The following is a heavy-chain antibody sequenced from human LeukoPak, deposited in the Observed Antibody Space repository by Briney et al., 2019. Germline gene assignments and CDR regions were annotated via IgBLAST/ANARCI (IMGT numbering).Heavy chain of an antibody. CDR3: AKDRRGVFDF. Sequence: GGSLRLSCAASGFTFSIYAMTWVRQAPGKGLEWVSAITGSGDYTYYTDSVEGRVTISRDNSKNTVYLQMNSPRVEDTAVYYCAKDRRGVFDFWGQGTLVTVSS. CDR2: ITGSGDYT. CDR1: GFTFSIYA. V-gene: IGHV3-23*01. J-gene: IGHJ4*02. D-gene: IGHD3-10*01.